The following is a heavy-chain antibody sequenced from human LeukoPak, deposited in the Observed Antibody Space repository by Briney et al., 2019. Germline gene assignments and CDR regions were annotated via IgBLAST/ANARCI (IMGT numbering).Heavy chain of an antibody. Sequence: SETLSLTCTVSGDSISSTSYYWGWIRQPPGKGLEWIANIYYSGSTYYNPSLKSRVTISVDTSKNQFSLKLTSVTAADTAVYSCARQYDFWRGLNNWFDPWGQGTLVTVSS. CDR3: ARQYDFWRGLNNWFDP. D-gene: IGHD3-3*01. V-gene: IGHV4-39*01. J-gene: IGHJ5*02. CDR1: GDSISSTSYY. CDR2: IYYSGST.